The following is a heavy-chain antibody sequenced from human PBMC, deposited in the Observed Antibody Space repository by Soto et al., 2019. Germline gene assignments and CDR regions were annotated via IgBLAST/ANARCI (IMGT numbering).Heavy chain of an antibody. V-gene: IGHV3-21*01. CDR3: ARVSIVASYYYYGMDV. D-gene: IGHD5-12*01. Sequence: PGGSLRLSCAASGFTFSSYSMNWVRQAPGKGLEWVSSISSSSSYIYYADSVKGRFTISRDNAKNSLYLQMNSLRAEDTAVYYCARVSIVASYYYYGMDVWGQGTTVTVSS. CDR1: GFTFSSYS. J-gene: IGHJ6*02. CDR2: ISSSSSYI.